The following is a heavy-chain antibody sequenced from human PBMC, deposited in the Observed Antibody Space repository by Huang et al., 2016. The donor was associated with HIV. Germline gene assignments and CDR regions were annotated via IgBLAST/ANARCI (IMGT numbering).Heavy chain of an antibody. D-gene: IGHD3-10*01. CDR3: ARGRYSLMGRGVMAFGLDV. CDR2: INPNTGNT. Sequence: QVQLVQSGAELKEPGASVKVSCKTSEYTFTRYDINWVRQATGQGLEWMGWINPNTGNTGYAQNFQGRCTMTRNTSISTASMELSSLRSEDTAVYYCARGRYSLMGRGVMAFGLDVWGQGTTVTVSS. CDR1: EYTFTRYD. V-gene: IGHV1-8*01. J-gene: IGHJ6*02.